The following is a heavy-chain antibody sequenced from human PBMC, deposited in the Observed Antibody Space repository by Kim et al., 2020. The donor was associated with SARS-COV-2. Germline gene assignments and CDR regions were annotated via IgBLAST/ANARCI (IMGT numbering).Heavy chain of an antibody. V-gene: IGHV3-74*01. CDR1: GFTFSSYW. D-gene: IGHD6-13*01. CDR3: ARGTYSSSWYGSGRSYGMDV. CDR2: INSDGSST. Sequence: GGSLRLSCAASGFTFSSYWMHWVRQAPGKGLVWVSRINSDGSSTSYADSVKGRFTISRDNAKNTLYLQMNSLRAEDTAVYYCARGTYSSSWYGSGRSYGMDVWGQGTTVTVSS. J-gene: IGHJ6*02.